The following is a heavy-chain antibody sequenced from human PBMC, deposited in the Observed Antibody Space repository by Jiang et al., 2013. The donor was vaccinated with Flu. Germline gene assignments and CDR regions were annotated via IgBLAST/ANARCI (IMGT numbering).Heavy chain of an antibody. CDR3: ARQGNLNWNFGYIDH. CDR1: EYDFPNHW. V-gene: IGHV5-51*01. Sequence: GAELKKPGESLKISCQGSEYDFPNHWIGWVRQVSGKGLEWMGVIYPHDSDTRYSPSFQGQVTISADKSINTAFLHWSSLKASDTAIYYCARQGNLNWNFGYIDHWGQGTLVTVSS. CDR2: IYPHDSDT. J-gene: IGHJ5*02. D-gene: IGHD1-7*01.